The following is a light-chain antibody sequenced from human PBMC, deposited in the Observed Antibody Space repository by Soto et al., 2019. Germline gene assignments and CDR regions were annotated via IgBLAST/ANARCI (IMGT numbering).Light chain of an antibody. V-gene: IGLV2-23*02. CDR2: EVS. CDR1: SSDVGSYNL. J-gene: IGLJ1*01. Sequence: SVLTQPASVYGSPGQSITISCTGTSSDVGSYNLVSWYQQHPGKAPKLMIYEVSKRPSGVSNRFSGSKSGNTASLTISGLQAEDEADYYCCSYAGSSTPYVFGTGTKVTVL. CDR3: CSYAGSSTPYV.